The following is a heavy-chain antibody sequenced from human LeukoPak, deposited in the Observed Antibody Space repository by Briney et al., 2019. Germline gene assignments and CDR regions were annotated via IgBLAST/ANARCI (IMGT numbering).Heavy chain of an antibody. CDR3: ARGVWGDNLYYFDY. CDR1: GGSISSGTYY. V-gene: IGHV4-61*02. Sequence: SETLSLTCTVSGGSISSGTYYWSWIRQPAGKGLEWIGRIDSSGSTNYNPSLKSRVTISVDTSKDQFSLKLSSVTAADTAVYYCARGVWGDNLYYFDYWGQGTLVTVSS. D-gene: IGHD1-14*01. J-gene: IGHJ4*02. CDR2: IDSSGST.